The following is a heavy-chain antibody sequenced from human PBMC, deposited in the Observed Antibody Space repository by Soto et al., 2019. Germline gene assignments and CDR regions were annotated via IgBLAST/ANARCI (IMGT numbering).Heavy chain of an antibody. J-gene: IGHJ5*02. CDR2: IYYVGST. V-gene: IGHV4-31*03. CDR3: AKNETTLPWFKP. D-gene: IGHD1-1*01. CDR1: GDSIRNGFYY. Sequence: QVQLQESGPGLMKPSQTLSLICTVSGDSIRNGFYYWSWIRQHPGKGLEWIGNIYYVGSTSYNPSLKSRVTISIDRSKNQFSRTLNSVTAADTAVYYGAKNETTLPWFKPWGQGTLVIVSS.